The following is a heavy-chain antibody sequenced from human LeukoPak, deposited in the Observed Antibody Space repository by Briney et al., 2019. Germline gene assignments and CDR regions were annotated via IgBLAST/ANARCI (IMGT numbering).Heavy chain of an antibody. J-gene: IGHJ3*02. D-gene: IGHD2-15*01. CDR3: ARYCSGGSCYSDAFDI. Sequence: KASETLSLTCTVSGGSISNYYWSWIRQPPGKGLEWIGYIFYSGNTNYNPSLKSRVTISLGTSQNQFSLKLSSVTAADTAVYYCARYCSGGSCYSDAFDIWGQGTMVTVSS. V-gene: IGHV4-59*12. CDR2: IFYSGNT. CDR1: GGSISNYY.